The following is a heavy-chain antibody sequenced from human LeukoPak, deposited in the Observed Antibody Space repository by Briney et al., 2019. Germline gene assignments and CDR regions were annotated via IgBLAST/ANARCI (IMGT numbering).Heavy chain of an antibody. Sequence: SETLSLTCTVSGGSINSYYWSWIRQPPGKGLEWIGYIYYSGSTNYNPSLKSRVTISVDTSKNQFSLKLSSVTAADTAVYYCASLDIVVVPPDRSRYYYYMDVWGKGTTVTVSS. CDR1: GGSINSYY. CDR3: ASLDIVVVPPDRSRYYYYMDV. CDR2: IYYSGST. J-gene: IGHJ6*03. V-gene: IGHV4-59*01. D-gene: IGHD2-2*01.